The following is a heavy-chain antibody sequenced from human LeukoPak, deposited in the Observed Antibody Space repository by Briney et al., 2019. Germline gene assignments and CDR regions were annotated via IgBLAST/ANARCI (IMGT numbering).Heavy chain of an antibody. CDR3: ARVRRRDSAWAYYYYHYMDV. Sequence: PSQTLSLTCAVSGGSLSSGGYSWSWIRQPPGKGLEWIGYIYYSGSTYYNPSLKSRVTISVVTSRKQFTLKLNSVTAADTAVYYCARVRRRDSAWAYYYYHYMDVWDKGAAVTVSS. J-gene: IGHJ6*03. D-gene: IGHD2-15*01. CDR2: IYYSGST. CDR1: GGSLSSGGYS. V-gene: IGHV4-30-4*07.